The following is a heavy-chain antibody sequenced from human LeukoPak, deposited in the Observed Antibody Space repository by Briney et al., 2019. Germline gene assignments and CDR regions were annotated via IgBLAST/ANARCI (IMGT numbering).Heavy chain of an antibody. D-gene: IGHD3-10*01. CDR3: ARDLMRFGELSLDY. CDR1: GFTFSSYS. CDR2: ISSSSSTI. J-gene: IGHJ4*02. V-gene: IGHV3-48*01. Sequence: GGSLRLSCAASGFTFSSYSMNWVRQAPGKGLEWVSYISSSSSTIYYADSVKGRFTISRDNAKNSLYLQMNSLRAEDTAVYYCARDLMRFGELSLDYWGQGTLVTVSS.